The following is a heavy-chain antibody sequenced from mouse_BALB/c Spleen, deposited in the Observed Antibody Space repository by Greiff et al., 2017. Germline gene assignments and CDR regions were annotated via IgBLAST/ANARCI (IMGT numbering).Heavy chain of an antibody. Sequence: VQGVESGAELARPGASVKMSCKASGYTFTSYTMHWVKQRPGQGLEWIGYINPSSGYTNYNQKFKDKATLTADKSSSTAYMQLSSLTSEDSAVYYCARGRGDGTWFAYWGQGTLVTVSA. CDR3: ARGRGDGTWFAY. J-gene: IGHJ3*01. CDR2: INPSSGYT. CDR1: GYTFTSYT. V-gene: IGHV1-4*01.